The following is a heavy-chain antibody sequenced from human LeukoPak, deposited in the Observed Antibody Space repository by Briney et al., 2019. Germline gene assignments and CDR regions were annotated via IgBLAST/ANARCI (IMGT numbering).Heavy chain of an antibody. D-gene: IGHD3-3*01. CDR2: INSDGSST. V-gene: IGHV3-74*01. J-gene: IGHJ4*02. CDR3: ARVAGARFWSGQRGGFDY. CDR1: GFTFSSYW. Sequence: PGGSLRLSCAASGFTFSSYWMHWVRQAPGKGLVWVSRINSDGSSTSYADSVKGRFTISRDNAKNTLYLQMNSLRAEDTAVYYCARVAGARFWSGQRGGFDYWGQGTLVTVSS.